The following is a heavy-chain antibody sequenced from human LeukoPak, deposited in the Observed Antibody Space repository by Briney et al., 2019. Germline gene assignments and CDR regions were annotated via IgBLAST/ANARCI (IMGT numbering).Heavy chain of an antibody. Sequence: SETLSLTCAVPGGSLRGYYWTWIRQPPGKGLEWIGEITHNGDSDYNPSLRTRVTVSGDTSTNQFFLDMSSVTAADTAIYYCARARGATAGYDSWGQGVLATVSS. CDR3: ARARGATAGYDS. J-gene: IGHJ4*02. V-gene: IGHV4-34*01. CDR1: GGSLRGYY. CDR2: ITHNGDS. D-gene: IGHD6-13*01.